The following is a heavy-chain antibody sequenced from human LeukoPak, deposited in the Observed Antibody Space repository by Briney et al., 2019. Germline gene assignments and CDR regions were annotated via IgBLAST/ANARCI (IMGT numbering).Heavy chain of an antibody. J-gene: IGHJ4*01. CDR1: GFTFISYG. Sequence: GGSLRLSCAASGFTFISYGMQWVRQAPGKGLVWVSRINTDGSSTRYADSVKGRFTVSRDNAKNTVYLQVNSLRAEDTAVYFCTRELPREVTLDYWGQGTLVTVSS. CDR3: TRELPREVTLDY. CDR2: INTDGSST. V-gene: IGHV3-74*01. D-gene: IGHD2-21*02.